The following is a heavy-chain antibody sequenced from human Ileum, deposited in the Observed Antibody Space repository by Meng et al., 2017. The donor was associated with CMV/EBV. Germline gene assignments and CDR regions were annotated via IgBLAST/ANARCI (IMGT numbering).Heavy chain of an antibody. CDR1: GASISDYY. CDR3: VRDRHYHDLNGHYRYFSS. CDR2: ASYTGT. Sequence: SDILSPTCTAPGASISDYYWSWIRQFPGKGLEWIGYASYTGTNANPSLKSRVAVSKDTSKNQFSLKLTSVTAADTAIYYCVRDRHYHDLNGHYRYFSSWGQGTLVTVSS. V-gene: IGHV4-59*01. J-gene: IGHJ5*02. D-gene: IGHD2-8*01.